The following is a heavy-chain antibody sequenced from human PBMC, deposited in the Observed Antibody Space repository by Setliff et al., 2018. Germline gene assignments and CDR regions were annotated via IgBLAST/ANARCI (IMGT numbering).Heavy chain of an antibody. V-gene: IGHV4-39*07. CDR1: GGSFTNTNNY. CDR2: IYNSGYT. Sequence: SETLSLTCSVSGGSFTNTNNYWGWIRQPPGKGLEWIGSIYNSGYTDYKPSLQSRATISVDTSKSQFSLNLSNVTAADTAVYYCASGLGFDYWGPGSLVTVSS. CDR3: ASGLGFDY. J-gene: IGHJ4*01. D-gene: IGHD7-27*01.